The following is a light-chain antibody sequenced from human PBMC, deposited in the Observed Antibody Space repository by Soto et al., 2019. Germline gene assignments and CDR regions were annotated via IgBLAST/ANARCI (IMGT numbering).Light chain of an antibody. J-gene: IGLJ2*01. V-gene: IGLV2-14*01. Sequence: QSALTQPASVSESPGQSITNSCTGTSSDVGGYNHVSWYQHPPGRAPKLILFGVSDRPSGVSHRFSGSKSGNTASLTISGLQAEDEADYYCCSYTSLSSVVFGGGTNLTVL. CDR1: SSDVGGYNH. CDR2: GVS. CDR3: CSYTSLSSVV.